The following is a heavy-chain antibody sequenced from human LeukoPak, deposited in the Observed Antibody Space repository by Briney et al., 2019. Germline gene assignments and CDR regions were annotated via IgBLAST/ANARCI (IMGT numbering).Heavy chain of an antibody. J-gene: IGHJ6*02. D-gene: IGHD6-19*01. CDR2: IKQDGSEK. CDR3: ARRAYSSGWYRDYYYGMDV. CDR1: GFTFSSYW. Sequence: HPGGSLRLSCAASGFTFSSYWMSWVRQAPGKGREWVANIKQDGSEKYYVDSVKGRFTISRDNAKNSLYLQMNSLRAEDTAVYYCARRAYSSGWYRDYYYGMDVWGQGTTVTVSS. V-gene: IGHV3-7*03.